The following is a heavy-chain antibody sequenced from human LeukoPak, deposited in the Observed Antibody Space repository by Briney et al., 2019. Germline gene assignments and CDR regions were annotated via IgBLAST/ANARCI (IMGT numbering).Heavy chain of an antibody. J-gene: IGHJ4*02. CDR3: ARVGHPTDIVAVPAARSDLGTFDY. CDR1: GYTFTGYY. Sequence: ASVKVSCKASGYTFTGYYMHWVRQAPGQGLEWMGRINPNSGGTNYAQKFQGRVTMTRDTSINTAYMELSRLTSDDTAVYYCARVGHPTDIVAVPAARSDLGTFDYWGQGTLVTVSS. V-gene: IGHV1-2*06. CDR2: INPNSGGT. D-gene: IGHD2-2*01.